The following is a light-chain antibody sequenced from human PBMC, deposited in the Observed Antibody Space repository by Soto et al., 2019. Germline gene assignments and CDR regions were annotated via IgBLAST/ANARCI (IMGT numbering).Light chain of an antibody. J-gene: IGKJ1*01. V-gene: IGKV3-20*01. CDR1: QSVSSSY. CDR3: QQYGNSTWT. CDR2: GAS. Sequence: VLTQSPGTLSLSPGDRATLSCRASQSVSSSYLAWYQQKPGQAPRLLIYGASSRATGIPDRFSGSGSGTDFTLTISRLEPEDFAVYYCQQYGNSTWTFGQGTKVDIK.